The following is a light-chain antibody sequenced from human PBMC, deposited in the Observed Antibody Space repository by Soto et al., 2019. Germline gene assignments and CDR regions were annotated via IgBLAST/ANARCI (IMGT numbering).Light chain of an antibody. CDR3: QQYENWPFT. J-gene: IGKJ3*01. V-gene: IGKV3-15*01. CDR1: QNIRDN. Sequence: EILMTQSPATLSVSPGERATLSCRASQNIRDNLAWFQQKPGQAPRLLIYGASTRAAGIPGRFSGSGSGTEFTLTISSLQSEDFTVYYCQQYENWPFTFGPGTKVDIK. CDR2: GAS.